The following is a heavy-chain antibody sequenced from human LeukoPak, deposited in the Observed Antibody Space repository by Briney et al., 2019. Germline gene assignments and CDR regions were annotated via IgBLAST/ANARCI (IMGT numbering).Heavy chain of an antibody. Sequence: ASVKVSCKASGYTFTSYGISWVRQAPGQGLEWMGWISAYNGNTNYAQKLQGRATMTTDTSTSTAYMELRSLRSDDTAVYYCARGAAAGIPEDWFDPWGQGTLVTVSS. CDR3: ARGAAAGIPEDWFDP. D-gene: IGHD6-13*01. J-gene: IGHJ5*02. V-gene: IGHV1-18*01. CDR2: ISAYNGNT. CDR1: GYTFTSYG.